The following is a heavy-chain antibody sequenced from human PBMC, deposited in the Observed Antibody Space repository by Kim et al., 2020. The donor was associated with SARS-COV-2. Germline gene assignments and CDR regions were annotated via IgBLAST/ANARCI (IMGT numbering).Heavy chain of an antibody. CDR2: VSAGGGNT. Sequence: GGSLRLSCAASGFTFSSYVMNWVRRAPGKGLEWVSAVSAGGGNTFSADSVKGRFTISRDNSGSIVYLQMNSLTADDTAVYYCAKVGGTHWYLDLWGRGTLVTVSS. J-gene: IGHJ2*01. CDR1: GFTFSSYV. V-gene: IGHV3-23*01. D-gene: IGHD1-26*01. CDR3: AKVGGTHWYLDL.